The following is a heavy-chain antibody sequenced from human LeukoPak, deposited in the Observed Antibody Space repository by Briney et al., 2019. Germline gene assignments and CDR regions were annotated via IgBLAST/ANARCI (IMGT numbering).Heavy chain of an antibody. J-gene: IGHJ4*02. CDR3: AEGDSGSWCPDY. V-gene: IGHV3-23*01. D-gene: IGHD1-26*01. CDR1: GFTFSTYA. Sequence: GGSLRLSCDASGFTFSTYAMTWVRQAPGKGLECVSVISGSGDIADYADSVKGRFTISRDNSRNTLDLQMNNLRADDTAVYYCAEGDSGSWCPDYWGQGTLVTVSS. CDR2: ISGSGDIA.